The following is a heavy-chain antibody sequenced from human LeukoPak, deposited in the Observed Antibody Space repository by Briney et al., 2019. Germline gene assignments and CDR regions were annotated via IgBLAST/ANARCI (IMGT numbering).Heavy chain of an antibody. CDR1: GFTFSSYR. CDR3: ARASAVAGTRDY. Sequence: GGSLRLSCATSGFTFSSYRMSWMRQAPGKGLEWVANIKSDGSDKYYVDSVKGRFTISRDNAKNSLYLQMNSLRAEDTAIYYCARASAVAGTRDYWGQGTLVTVSS. V-gene: IGHV3-7*01. J-gene: IGHJ4*02. CDR2: IKSDGSDK. D-gene: IGHD6-19*01.